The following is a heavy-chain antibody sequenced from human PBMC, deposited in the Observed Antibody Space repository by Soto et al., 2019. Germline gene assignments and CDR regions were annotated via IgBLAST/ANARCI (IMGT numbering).Heavy chain of an antibody. CDR2: MSPSGAEK. V-gene: IGHV3-30-3*01. D-gene: IGHD4-17*01. CDR1: GFSFRTNV. CDR3: ALENIPGAPDYFHY. J-gene: IGHJ4*02. Sequence: SLRLSCAASGFSFRTNVLHWVRQAPGKGLEWVAVMSPSGAEKYYTDSVKGRFTISRDNSKNTLYLEMNSLTSEDTGVYYCALENIPGAPDYFHYWGQGTLVTVSS.